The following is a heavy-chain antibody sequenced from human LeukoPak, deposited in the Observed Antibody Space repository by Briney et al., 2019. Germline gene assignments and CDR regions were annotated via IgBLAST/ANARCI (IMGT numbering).Heavy chain of an antibody. V-gene: IGHV5-51*01. CDR3: ARLGPAAGGLYYMDV. J-gene: IGHJ6*03. Sequence: GESLKISCKGSGYSFTSYWIGWVRQMPGKGLEWMGIIYPGDSDTRYSPSFQGQVTISADKSISTAYLQWSSLKASDTAMYYCARLGPAAGGLYYMDVWGKGTTVTVSS. D-gene: IGHD6-13*01. CDR2: IYPGDSDT. CDR1: GYSFTSYW.